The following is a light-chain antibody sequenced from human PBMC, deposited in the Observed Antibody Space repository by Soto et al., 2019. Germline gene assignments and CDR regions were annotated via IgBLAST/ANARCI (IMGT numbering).Light chain of an antibody. CDR1: QSVSSN. Sequence: EIVVKMSPSALSVSKGERATLSCRASQSVSSNLAWYQQKPGQAPRLLIYGASTRATGIPARFSGSGSGTEFTLTISCLQSEDFALYYCQVYTILLQPFGGGAKVAIK. V-gene: IGKV3-15*01. J-gene: IGKJ4*01. CDR2: GAS. CDR3: QVYTILLQP.